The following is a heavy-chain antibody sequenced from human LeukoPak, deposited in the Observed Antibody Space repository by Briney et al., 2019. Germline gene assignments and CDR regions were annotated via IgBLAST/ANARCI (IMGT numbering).Heavy chain of an antibody. Sequence: GASVKVSCKASGYTLTNYAMSWVRQAPGQGLEWMGWINTNTGNPTYAQGFTGRFVFSLDTSVSTAYLQISSLKAEDTAVYYCARFHMTTLTGSIRCYYYYMDVWGKGTTVTVYS. CDR2: INTNTGNP. J-gene: IGHJ6*03. D-gene: IGHD4-17*01. V-gene: IGHV7-4-1*02. CDR3: ARFHMTTLTGSIRCYYYYMDV. CDR1: GYTLTNYA.